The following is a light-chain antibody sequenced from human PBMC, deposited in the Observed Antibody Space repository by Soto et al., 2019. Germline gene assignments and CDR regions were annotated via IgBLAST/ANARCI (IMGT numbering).Light chain of an antibody. Sequence: QSVLTQPASVSGSPGQSITISCTGTTSDVGNYNYVSWYQQHPGKAPKLMIYEVSYRSTGASNRFSGTKSGNTASLTISGLQREQEPDSSCSSYNATNTYVFGTGTKVTV. V-gene: IGLV2-14*01. CDR1: TSDVGNYNY. J-gene: IGLJ1*01. CDR3: SSYNATNTYV. CDR2: EVS.